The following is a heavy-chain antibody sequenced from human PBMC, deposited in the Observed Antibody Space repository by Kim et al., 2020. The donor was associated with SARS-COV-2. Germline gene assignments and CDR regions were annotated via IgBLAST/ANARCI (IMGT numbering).Heavy chain of an antibody. V-gene: IGHV3-23*01. CDR2: IRAGAETT. J-gene: IGHJ4*02. Sequence: GGSLRLSCAASGFTLTNNAMSWVRQPLGRGLEWVSTIRAGAETTYYANSVNGRFTISRDSSTHTQYQQLDSLRADDTAIYYCAKDRGGSGWPVFDYWGQG. CDR3: AKDRGGSGWPVFDY. D-gene: IGHD6-19*01. CDR1: GFTLTNNA.